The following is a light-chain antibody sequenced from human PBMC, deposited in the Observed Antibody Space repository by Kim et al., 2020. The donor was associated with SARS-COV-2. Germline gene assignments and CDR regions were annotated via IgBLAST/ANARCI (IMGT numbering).Light chain of an antibody. CDR3: CSYAGSYTGV. Sequence: QSALTQPRSVSGSPGQSVTISCTGTSSDVGVYNHVSWYQQHPGKAPKHMIYDVNKRHSGVPDHFSGSKSGNTAYLTISGLQAVDEADYNCCSYAGSYTGVFGRGTQLTVL. V-gene: IGLV2-11*01. J-gene: IGLJ3*02. CDR1: SSDVGVYNH. CDR2: DVN.